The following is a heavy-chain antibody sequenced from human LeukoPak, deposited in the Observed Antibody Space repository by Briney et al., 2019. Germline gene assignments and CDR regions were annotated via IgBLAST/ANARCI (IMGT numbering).Heavy chain of an antibody. CDR2: IYHSGST. CDR3: ASWSGNSEASYY. Sequence: SGTLSLTCAVSGGSISSSNWWSWVRQPPGKGPEWIGEIYHSGSTNYNPSLKSRVTISVDKSKNQFSLKLSSVTAADTAVYYCASWSGNSEASYYWGQGTLVTVSS. CDR1: GGSISSSNW. J-gene: IGHJ4*02. D-gene: IGHD4-23*01. V-gene: IGHV4-4*02.